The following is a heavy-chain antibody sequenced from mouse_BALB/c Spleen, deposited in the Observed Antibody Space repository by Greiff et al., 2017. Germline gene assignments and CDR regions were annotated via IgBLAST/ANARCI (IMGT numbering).Heavy chain of an antibody. CDR3: ARGNWDGDY. J-gene: IGHJ2*01. CDR1: GFAFSSYD. Sequence: DVHLVESGGGLVKPGGSLKLSCAASGFAFSSYDMSWVRQTPEKRLEWVAYISSGGGSTYYPDTVKGRFTISRDNAKNTLYLQMSSLKSEDTAMYYCARGNWDGDYWGQGTTLTVSS. D-gene: IGHD4-1*01. CDR2: ISSGGGST. V-gene: IGHV5-12-1*01.